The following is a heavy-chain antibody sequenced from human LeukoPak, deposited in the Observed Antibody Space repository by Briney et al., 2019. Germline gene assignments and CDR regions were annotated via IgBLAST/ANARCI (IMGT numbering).Heavy chain of an antibody. J-gene: IGHJ5*02. CDR1: GFTLSSYA. Sequence: PRGSLRLSCAHPGFTLSSYAMKWGRPAPGKGVEWGSGLSGSAGSTYYADSVKGRFTSSRDNFKNALYLQMNSLRAEDTAVYYCVKGQYGSGFSYNWFDPWGQGTLVTVSS. V-gene: IGHV3-23*01. CDR2: LSGSAGST. CDR3: VKGQYGSGFSYNWFDP. D-gene: IGHD6-19*01.